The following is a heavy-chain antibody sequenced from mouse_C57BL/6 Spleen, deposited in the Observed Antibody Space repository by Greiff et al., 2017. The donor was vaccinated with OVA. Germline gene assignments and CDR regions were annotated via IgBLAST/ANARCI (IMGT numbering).Heavy chain of an antibody. CDR3: ERRDYGGSAHFDY. J-gene: IGHJ2*01. D-gene: IGHD1-1*01. CDR1: GFTFSSYG. V-gene: IGHV5-6*01. CDR2: ISSGGSYT. Sequence: EVQLVESGGDLVKPGGSLKLSCAASGFTFSSYGMSWVRQTPDKRLEWVATISSGGSYTYYPDSVKGRFTISIDNAKNTLYLQMRSLKSEDTAMCDWERRDYGGSAHFDYWGQGTTLTVSS.